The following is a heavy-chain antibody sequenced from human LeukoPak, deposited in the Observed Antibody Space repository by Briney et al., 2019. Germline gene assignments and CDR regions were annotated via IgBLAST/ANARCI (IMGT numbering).Heavy chain of an antibody. CDR2: ISSSSDAI. Sequence: EWLSYISSSSDAIWYADSVKGRFTVSRDNAKNSLYLHMNSLRDEDTAVYYCARENWFKFDYWGQGSLVTVSS. D-gene: IGHD3-10*01. V-gene: IGHV3-48*02. J-gene: IGHJ4*02. CDR3: ARENWFKFDY.